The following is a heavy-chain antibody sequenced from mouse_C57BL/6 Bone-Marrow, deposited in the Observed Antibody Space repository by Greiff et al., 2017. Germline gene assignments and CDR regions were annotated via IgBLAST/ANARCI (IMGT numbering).Heavy chain of an antibody. D-gene: IGHD2-1*01. V-gene: IGHV1-74*01. CDR2: IHPSDSDT. CDR1: GYTFTSYW. CDR3: AIADGNYPGLVAY. J-gene: IGHJ3*01. Sequence: VQLQQPGAELVKPGASVKVSCKASGYTFTSYWMHWVKQRPGQGLEWIGRIHPSDSDTNYNQKFKGKATLTVDKSSSTAYMQLSSLTSEDSAVYYWAIADGNYPGLVAYWGQGTLVTVSA.